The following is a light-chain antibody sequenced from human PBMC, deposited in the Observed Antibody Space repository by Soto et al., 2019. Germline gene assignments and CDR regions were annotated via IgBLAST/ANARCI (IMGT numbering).Light chain of an antibody. V-gene: IGKV1-5*01. J-gene: IGKJ1*01. CDR1: QSISSR. Sequence: DMQMTQSPSTLSASVGDRVTNTCRASQSISSRLAWYQVKPGRVPKLLISDASTLERGVPTTFSGSGSGTEFTLTITALQPDDFATYYCQQYTDYSRTFGQGTKVDIK. CDR2: DAS. CDR3: QQYTDYSRT.